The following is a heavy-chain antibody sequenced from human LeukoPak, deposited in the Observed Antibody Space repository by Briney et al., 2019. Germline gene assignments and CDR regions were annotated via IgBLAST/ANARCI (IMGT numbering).Heavy chain of an antibody. CDR2: INRSGST. Sequence: PSETLSLTCAVYGGSFSGYSWSWIRQPPGKGLEWIGEINRSGSTNYNPSLKSRVTISVDTSKNQFSLKLSSVTAADTAVYYCARGMGYSSGWYAADPFDIWGQGTMVTVSS. V-gene: IGHV4-34*01. CDR1: GGSFSGYS. D-gene: IGHD6-19*01. J-gene: IGHJ3*02. CDR3: ARGMGYSSGWYAADPFDI.